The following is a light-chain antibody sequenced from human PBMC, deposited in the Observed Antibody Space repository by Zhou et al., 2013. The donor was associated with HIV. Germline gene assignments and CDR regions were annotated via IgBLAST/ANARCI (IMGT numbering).Light chain of an antibody. CDR2: GAS. CDR1: QGISTY. Sequence: AIVITQSPSSLSASTGDRVTITCRASQGISTYLAWYQLKPGKAPKLLIYGASTLQSGVPSRFSGSGSGTRFTLTISTLQAEDFATYYCQQTYNTPPSFGGGTRLEI. V-gene: IGKV1-8*01. J-gene: IGKJ4*01. CDR3: QQTYNTPPS.